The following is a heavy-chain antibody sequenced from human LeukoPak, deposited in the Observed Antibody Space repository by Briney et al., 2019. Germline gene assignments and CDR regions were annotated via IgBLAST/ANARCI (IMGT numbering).Heavy chain of an antibody. D-gene: IGHD6-19*01. V-gene: IGHV4-61*01. J-gene: IGHJ4*02. CDR1: GGSVSSGSYS. CDR2: VYYSGST. Sequence: SETLSLTCTVSGGSVSSGSYSWTWIRQPPGKGLEWIGYVYYSGSTNYNPSLKSRVTISVDTSKNQFSLKLNSVTAADTAVYYCAGGYSSGTFDYWGQGTLVTVSS. CDR3: AGGYSSGTFDY.